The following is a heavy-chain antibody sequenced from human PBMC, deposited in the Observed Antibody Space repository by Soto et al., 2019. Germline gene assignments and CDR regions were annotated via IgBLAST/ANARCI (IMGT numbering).Heavy chain of an antibody. CDR3: ARDRGSSASYVYFQH. CDR2: ISYDGSNK. J-gene: IGHJ1*01. V-gene: IGHV3-30-3*01. Sequence: GGSLRLSCAASGFTFSSYAMHWVRQAPGKGLEWVAVISYDGSNKYYADSVKGRFTISRDNSKNTLYLQMNSLRAEDTAVYYCARDRGSSASYVYFQHWGQGTLVTVSS. D-gene: IGHD6-6*01. CDR1: GFTFSSYA.